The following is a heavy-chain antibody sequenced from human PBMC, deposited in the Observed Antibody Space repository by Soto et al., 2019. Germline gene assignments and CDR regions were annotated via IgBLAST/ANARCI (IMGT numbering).Heavy chain of an antibody. CDR1: GGSFSGYY. CDR2: INHSGST. Sequence: SETLSLTCAVYGGSFSGYYWSWIRQPPGKGLEWIGEINHSGSTNYNPSLKSRVTISVDTSKNQFSLKLSSVTAADTAVYYCARGGAAAGNLYYYYYGMDVWGQGTTVTVSS. D-gene: IGHD6-13*01. CDR3: ARGGAAAGNLYYYYYGMDV. J-gene: IGHJ6*02. V-gene: IGHV4-34*01.